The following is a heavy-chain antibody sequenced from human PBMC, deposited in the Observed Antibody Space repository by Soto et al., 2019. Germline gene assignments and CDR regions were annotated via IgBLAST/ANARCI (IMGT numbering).Heavy chain of an antibody. J-gene: IGHJ4*02. D-gene: IGHD3-22*01. V-gene: IGHV3-30*03. Sequence: GGSLRLSCAASGFTFSTYGMHWVRQAPGMGLEWVAVISYDGSNKYYADSVNGRFTISRDRSKNTLYLQMNSLRLDDSAVYYCESDAYKYDTSGPFEYWGRGTLVNVSS. CDR2: ISYDGSNK. CDR3: ESDAYKYDTSGPFEY. CDR1: GFTFSTYG.